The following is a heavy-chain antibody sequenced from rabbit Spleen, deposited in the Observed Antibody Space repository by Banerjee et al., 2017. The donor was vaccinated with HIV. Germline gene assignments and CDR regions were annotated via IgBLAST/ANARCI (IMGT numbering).Heavy chain of an antibody. D-gene: IGHD8-1*01. CDR3: ARDAGTSFSTYGMDL. J-gene: IGHJ6*01. V-gene: IGHV1S40*01. Sequence: QSLEESGGDLVKPGTSLTLTCTASGLDFSSSDWIYWVRQAPGKGLEWIACIYGGSSGSTYYASWVNGRFTISKTSSTTVTLQMTSLTAADTATYFCARDAGTSFSTYGMDLWGQGTLVTVS. CDR1: GLDFSSSDW. CDR2: IYGGSSGST.